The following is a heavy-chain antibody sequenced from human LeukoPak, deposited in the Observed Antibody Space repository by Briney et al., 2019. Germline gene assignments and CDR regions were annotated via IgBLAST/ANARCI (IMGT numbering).Heavy chain of an antibody. J-gene: IGHJ6*02. D-gene: IGHD3-3*01. CDR2: IYTSGST. Sequence: SETLSLTCTVSGGSISSYYWSWMRQPAGKGLEWIGRIYTSGSTNYNPSLKSRVTMSVDTSKNQFSLKLSSVTAADTAVYYCARDLSYYDFWSGSGNYYYYGMDVWGQGTTVTVSS. CDR3: ARDLSYYDFWSGSGNYYYYGMDV. CDR1: GGSISSYY. V-gene: IGHV4-4*07.